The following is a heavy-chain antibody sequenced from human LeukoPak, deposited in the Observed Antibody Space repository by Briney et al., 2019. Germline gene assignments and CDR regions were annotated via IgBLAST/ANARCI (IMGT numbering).Heavy chain of an antibody. D-gene: IGHD4-17*01. CDR1: GGSISSGGYS. V-gene: IGHV4-31*11. Sequence: SQTLSLTCAVSGGSISSGGYSWSWIRQPPGKGLEWIGYIYYSGSTYYNPSLKSRVTISVDTSKNQFSLKLSSVTAADTAVYYCARDRDYGDPNDAFDIWGQGTMVTVSS. CDR2: IYYSGST. CDR3: ARDRDYGDPNDAFDI. J-gene: IGHJ3*02.